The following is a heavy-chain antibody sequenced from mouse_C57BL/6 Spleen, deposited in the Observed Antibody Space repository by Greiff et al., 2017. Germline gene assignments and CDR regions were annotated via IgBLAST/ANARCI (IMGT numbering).Heavy chain of an antibody. J-gene: IGHJ2*01. D-gene: IGHD1-1*01. V-gene: IGHV1-55*01. CDR2: IYPGSGST. Sequence: VQLQQPGAELVKPGASVKMSCKASGYTFTSYWITWVKQRPGQGLEWIGDIYPGSGSTNYNEKFKSKATLTVDTSSSTAYMQLSSLTSEDSAVYYCARDVVSTGNYIDYWGQGTTLTVSS. CDR1: GYTFTSYW. CDR3: ARDVVSTGNYIDY.